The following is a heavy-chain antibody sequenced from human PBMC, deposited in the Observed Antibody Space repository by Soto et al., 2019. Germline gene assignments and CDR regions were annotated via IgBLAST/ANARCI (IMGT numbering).Heavy chain of an antibody. Sequence: EVQLVESGGGLVQPGGSLRLSCAASGFTFSSFPMHWVRQAPGKGLEYVSAISSNGVNTYSANSVKGRFTISRDNSTNTLYLQMGSLRAEDMAVYYCARANSGWYGPFDYWGQGTLVTVSS. V-gene: IGHV3-64*01. J-gene: IGHJ4*02. CDR1: GFTFSSFP. D-gene: IGHD6-19*01. CDR2: ISSNGVNT. CDR3: ARANSGWYGPFDY.